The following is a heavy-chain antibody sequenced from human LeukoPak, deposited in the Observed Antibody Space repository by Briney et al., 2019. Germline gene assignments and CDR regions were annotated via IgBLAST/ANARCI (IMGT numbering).Heavy chain of an antibody. CDR3: ARGARGYSYG. Sequence: SETLSLTCTVSGGSVSSGSHYWSWIRQPPGKGLEWIGYIYYSGSTNYNPSLKSRVTISVDTSKNQFSLRLSSVTAADTAVYYCARGARGYSYGWGQGTLVTVSS. CDR1: GGSVSSGSHY. CDR2: IYYSGST. V-gene: IGHV4-61*01. J-gene: IGHJ4*02. D-gene: IGHD5-18*01.